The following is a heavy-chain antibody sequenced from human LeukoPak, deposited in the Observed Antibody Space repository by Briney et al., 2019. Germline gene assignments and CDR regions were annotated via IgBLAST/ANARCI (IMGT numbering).Heavy chain of an antibody. V-gene: IGHV4-59*01. D-gene: IGHD7-27*01. Sequence: SETLSLTCTVSGASISSYYWSWIRQPPGKGLEWLGYIYYSRTTKYNPSLKSRVTISVDTSKNQFSLKLSSVTAADTAVYYCARAPANWENAFDICGQGTMVTVSP. J-gene: IGHJ3*02. CDR1: GASISSYY. CDR3: ARAPANWENAFDI. CDR2: IYYSRTT.